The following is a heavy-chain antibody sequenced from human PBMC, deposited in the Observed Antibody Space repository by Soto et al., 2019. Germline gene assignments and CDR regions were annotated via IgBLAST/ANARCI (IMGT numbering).Heavy chain of an antibody. V-gene: IGHV1-46*01. Sequence: GASVKVSCKASGYTFTSYYMHWVRQAPGQGLEWMGITNPSGGSTSYAQKFQGRVTMTRDTSTSTVYMELSSLRSEDTAVYYCARDAGTGTTSDYYGMDVWGQGTTVTVSS. J-gene: IGHJ6*02. CDR2: TNPSGGST. D-gene: IGHD1-7*01. CDR3: ARDAGTGTTSDYYGMDV. CDR1: GYTFTSYY.